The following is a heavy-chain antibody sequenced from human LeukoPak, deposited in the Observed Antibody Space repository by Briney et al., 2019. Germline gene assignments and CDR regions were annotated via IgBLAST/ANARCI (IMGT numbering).Heavy chain of an antibody. CDR1: GFTFSSYG. V-gene: IGHV3-33*01. Sequence: GGSLRLSCEAAGFTFSSYGLHWVRQAPGKGLEWVSVTWYGASNTYYAVFVKGRFTISRDNSKNTPYLQMNSLRAEDTAVYYCARNQRALGYSYGFDYWGQGNLVTVSS. J-gene: IGHJ4*02. CDR2: TWYGASNT. D-gene: IGHD5-18*01. CDR3: ARNQRALGYSYGFDY.